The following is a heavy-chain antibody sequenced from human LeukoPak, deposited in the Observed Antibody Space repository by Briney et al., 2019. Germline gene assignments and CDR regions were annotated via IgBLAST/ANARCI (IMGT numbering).Heavy chain of an antibody. Sequence: LSLTCAVYGGSFSGYYWSWIRQAPGKGLEWVSYISSSSYTVYADSVKGRFTISRDNAKSSLYLQMNSLRAEDTAVYYCARDIGMVRGVIITNHFDYWGQGTPVTVSS. V-gene: IGHV3-11*06. CDR1: GGSFSGYY. CDR3: ARDIGMVRGVIITNHFDY. D-gene: IGHD3-10*01. CDR2: ISSSSYT. J-gene: IGHJ4*02.